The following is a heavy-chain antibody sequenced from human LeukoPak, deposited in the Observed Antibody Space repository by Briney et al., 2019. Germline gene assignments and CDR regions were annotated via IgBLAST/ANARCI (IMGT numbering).Heavy chain of an antibody. CDR3: ARVDTIVRGHSIDY. Sequence: GGSLRLSCAASGFTFSSYSMNWVRQAPGKGLEWVSSISSSSSYIYYADSVKGRFTISRDNAKNSLYLQMNSLRAEDTAVYYCARVDTIVRGHSIDYWGQGTLVTVSS. D-gene: IGHD3-10*01. V-gene: IGHV3-21*01. CDR2: ISSSSSYI. CDR1: GFTFSSYS. J-gene: IGHJ4*02.